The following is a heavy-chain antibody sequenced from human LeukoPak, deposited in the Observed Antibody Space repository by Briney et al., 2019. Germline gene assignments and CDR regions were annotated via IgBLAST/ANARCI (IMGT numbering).Heavy chain of an antibody. CDR2: ISSSSSYI. CDR3: ARDSFDSSGYYS. CDR1: GFNFRSYS. D-gene: IGHD3-22*01. V-gene: IGHV3-21*01. Sequence: GSLRIFCAASGFNFRSYSMNWVPPAPGKGLEWVSSISSSSSYIYYADSVKGRFTISRDNAKNSLYLQMNSLRAEDTAVYYCARDSFDSSGYYSWGQGTLVTVSS. J-gene: IGHJ4*02.